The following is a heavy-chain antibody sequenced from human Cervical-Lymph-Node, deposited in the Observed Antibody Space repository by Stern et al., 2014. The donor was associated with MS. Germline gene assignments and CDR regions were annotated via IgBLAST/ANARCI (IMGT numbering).Heavy chain of an antibody. J-gene: IGHJ6*02. Sequence: VQLEESGAEAKKPGSSVKVSCKASGGTIGSLTITWVRQTSGQGLEWMGRIIPIFDISNYAQKFQGSVTFTADTSTNTAYMELSSLRSEDTAVYYCARDPGGHHGGDDYNYYYGLDVWGQGTTVTVSS. CDR1: GGTIGSLT. CDR2: IIPIFDIS. D-gene: IGHD2-21*02. CDR3: ARDPGGHHGGDDYNYYYGLDV. V-gene: IGHV1-69*09.